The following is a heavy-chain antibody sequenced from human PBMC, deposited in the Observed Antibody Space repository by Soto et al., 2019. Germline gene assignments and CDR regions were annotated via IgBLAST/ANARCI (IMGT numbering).Heavy chain of an antibody. V-gene: IGHV1-46*01. CDR2: VNPRCGQT. CDR1: GDTFTEYY. D-gene: IGHD2-21*02. CDR3: ARGGHVVVVTAAVDY. J-gene: IGHJ4*02. Sequence: QVQLMQSGAEVKKPGASVKVSCKASGDTFTEYYIHWVRQAHGQGLQWKGTVNPRCGQTTSAQHFLGRVTMTRYTATSTLYMELTSLTSGDTAVYYCARGGHVVVVTAAVDYCCQGTLVTVSS.